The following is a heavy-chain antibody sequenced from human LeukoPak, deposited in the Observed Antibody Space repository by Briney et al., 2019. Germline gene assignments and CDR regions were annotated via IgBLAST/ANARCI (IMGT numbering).Heavy chain of an antibody. CDR2: VYHSGST. J-gene: IGHJ4*02. Sequence: PSETLSLTCAVSGYSIISDYYWGWIRQSPGKGLEWIGSVYHSGSTHYNPSLKSRVTMSVDTSKNQFSLKLNSVTAADTAVYYCARQQYYDSSGYFPIDYWGQGTLVTVSS. CDR3: ARQQYYDSSGYFPIDY. V-gene: IGHV4-38-2*01. CDR1: GYSIISDYY. D-gene: IGHD3-22*01.